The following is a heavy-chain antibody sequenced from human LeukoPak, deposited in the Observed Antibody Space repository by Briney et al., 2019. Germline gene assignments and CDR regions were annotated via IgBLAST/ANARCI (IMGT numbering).Heavy chain of an antibody. CDR3: ARKGDSSSWFANAFDI. Sequence: VSVKVSCKASGYTFRNYGINWVRRAPGQGLEWMGWISAYNGNANYAQKLRGRVTMTTDTSTSTAYMELRSLRSDDTAVYYCARKGDSSSWFANAFDIWGQGTMVTVSS. CDR2: ISAYNGNA. D-gene: IGHD6-13*01. CDR1: GYTFRNYG. V-gene: IGHV1-18*04. J-gene: IGHJ3*02.